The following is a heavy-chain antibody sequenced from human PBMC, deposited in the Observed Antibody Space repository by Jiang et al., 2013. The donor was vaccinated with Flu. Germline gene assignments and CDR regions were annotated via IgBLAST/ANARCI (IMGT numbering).Heavy chain of an antibody. V-gene: IGHV3-15*07. CDR3: AIDKEGTGVTGSLGFDY. Sequence: ASGFVFSYAWMNWVRQAPGKGLEWVGRFQSHRDGGAIDYAAPVKNRFTISRDDSKKMFYLQMDGLKTEDSAVYYCAIDKEGTGVTGSLGFDYWGQGTPVTVSS. D-gene: IGHD2-21*02. CDR1: GFVFSYAW. CDR2: FQSHRDGGAI. J-gene: IGHJ4*02.